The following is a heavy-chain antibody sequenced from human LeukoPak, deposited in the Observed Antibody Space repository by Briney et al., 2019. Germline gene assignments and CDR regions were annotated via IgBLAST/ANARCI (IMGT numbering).Heavy chain of an antibody. CDR1: GFTFSSYG. Sequence: GGSLRLSCAASGFTFSSYGMHWVRQAPGKGLEWVAVISYDGSNKYYADSVKGRFTISRDNSKNTLYLQMNSLRAEDTAVYYCAEDLAHYYDSSGLDYWGQGTLVTVSS. D-gene: IGHD3-22*01. J-gene: IGHJ4*02. CDR2: ISYDGSNK. CDR3: AEDLAHYYDSSGLDY. V-gene: IGHV3-30*18.